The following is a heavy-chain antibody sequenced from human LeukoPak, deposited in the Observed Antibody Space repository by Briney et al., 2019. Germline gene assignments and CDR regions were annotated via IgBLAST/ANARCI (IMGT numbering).Heavy chain of an antibody. Sequence: ASVKVSCKASGGTFSSNAISWVRQAPGQGLEWMGGIIPIFGTANYAQKFQGRVTITADESTSTAYMELSSLRSEDTAVYYCARRCTNGVCDHGRFDYWGQGTLVTVSS. J-gene: IGHJ4*02. CDR1: GGTFSSNA. CDR2: IIPIFGTA. V-gene: IGHV1-69*13. D-gene: IGHD2-8*01. CDR3: ARRCTNGVCDHGRFDY.